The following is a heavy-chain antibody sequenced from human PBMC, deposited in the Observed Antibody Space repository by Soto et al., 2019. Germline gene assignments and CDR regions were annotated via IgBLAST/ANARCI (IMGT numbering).Heavy chain of an antibody. CDR2: INSDGSII. CDR3: GRDRGGNYYGGFDY. Sequence: VGSLRLSCAASGFTFSSYDMHWVRQVPGKGLQWLSRINSDGSIIDYADSVKDQFTISRDNAKNTLYLQMDSLRAEDTAVFYCGRDRGGNYYGGFDYWGQGTRVTVSS. V-gene: IGHV3-74*01. CDR1: GFTFSSYD. D-gene: IGHD1-26*01. J-gene: IGHJ4*02.